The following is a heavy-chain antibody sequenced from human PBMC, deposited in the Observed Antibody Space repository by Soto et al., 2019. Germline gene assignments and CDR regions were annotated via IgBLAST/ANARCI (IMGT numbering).Heavy chain of an antibody. J-gene: IGHJ6*02. V-gene: IGHV1-69*13. D-gene: IGHD2-15*01. CDR3: ARRVVVASAPDIAYYYYGLDV. CDR2: VIPMFGST. CDR1: GGTFSSYA. Sequence: SVEVSCKAFGGTFSSYAICWVRQAPGQGLEWMGGVIPMFGSTNYAQKFQGRVSITADESTNTAFMGLSSLRSEDTAVYYCARRVVVASAPDIAYYYYGLDVWGQGTTVTVSS.